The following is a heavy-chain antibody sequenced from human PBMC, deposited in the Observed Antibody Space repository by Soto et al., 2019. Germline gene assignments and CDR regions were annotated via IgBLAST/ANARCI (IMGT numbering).Heavy chain of an antibody. CDR3: ARDMGSSCRGPFDY. CDR2: ISSNGGST. CDR1: GFTVSSNY. V-gene: IGHV3-64*01. D-gene: IGHD6-13*01. Sequence: GGSLRLSCAASGFTVSSNYMSWVRQAPGKGLEWVSAISSNGGSTYYANSVKGRFTISRDNSKNTLYLQMGSLRAEDMAVYYCARDMGSSCRGPFDYWGQGTLVTVSS. J-gene: IGHJ4*02.